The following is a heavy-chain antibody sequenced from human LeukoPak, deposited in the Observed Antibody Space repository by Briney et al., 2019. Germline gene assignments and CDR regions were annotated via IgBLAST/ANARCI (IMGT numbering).Heavy chain of an antibody. CDR1: GFTFSRYS. D-gene: IGHD6-13*01. V-gene: IGHV3-21*01. Sequence: PGGSLRLSCAASGFTFSRYSMNWVRQAPGKGLEWVSSISYDSNYIHQADSLQGRFTTSRDNAKSSLYLQMNSLRAEDTAVYYCATPAAGPRAEYSQHWGQGTLVTVSS. CDR2: ISYDSNYI. J-gene: IGHJ1*01. CDR3: ATPAAGPRAEYSQH.